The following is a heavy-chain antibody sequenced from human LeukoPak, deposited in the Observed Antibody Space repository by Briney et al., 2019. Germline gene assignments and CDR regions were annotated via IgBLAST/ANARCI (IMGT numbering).Heavy chain of an antibody. Sequence: ASVKVSCKASGYTFTSYGISWVRQAPGQGLEGMGWISAYNGNTNYAQKLQGRVTMTTDTSTSTAYMELRSLRSDDTAVYYCARLYYDILTGFVPDNWFDPWGQGTLVTVSS. J-gene: IGHJ5*02. V-gene: IGHV1-18*01. CDR2: ISAYNGNT. CDR1: GYTFTSYG. D-gene: IGHD3-9*01. CDR3: ARLYYDILTGFVPDNWFDP.